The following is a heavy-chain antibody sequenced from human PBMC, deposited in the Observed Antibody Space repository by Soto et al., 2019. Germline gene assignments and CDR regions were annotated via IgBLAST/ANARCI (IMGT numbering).Heavy chain of an antibody. V-gene: IGHV4-34*01. CDR1: GVSFSGYF. J-gene: IGHJ3*01. CDR2: VNHNGRN. D-gene: IGHD6-19*01. CDR3: ARGGSSDWQVAFDF. Sequence: KTSETLSLTCAVYGVSFSGYFWNWIRQTPGKGLEWIGKVNHNGRNNYNPSLKSRVTISLDMSKNQISLKLTSVTAAETAVYYCARGGSSDWQVAFDFWGQGTMVTVSS.